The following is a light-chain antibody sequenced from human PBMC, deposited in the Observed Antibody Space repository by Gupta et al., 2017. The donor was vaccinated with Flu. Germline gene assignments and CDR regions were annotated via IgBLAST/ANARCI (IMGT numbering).Light chain of an antibody. CDR3: QQYGSSPRLT. CDR2: VAS. J-gene: IGKJ4*01. V-gene: IGKV3-20*01. Sequence: VLTQSPGTLSLSPGERATLSCRASQSVSSSYLAWYQQKPGQAPRLLIYVASSRATGIPDRFSGSGSGTDFTLTISRLEPEDFAVYYCQQYGSSPRLTFGGGTKVEIK. CDR1: QSVSSSY.